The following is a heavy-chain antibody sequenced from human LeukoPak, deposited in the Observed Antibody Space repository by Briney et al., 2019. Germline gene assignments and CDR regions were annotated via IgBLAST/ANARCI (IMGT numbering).Heavy chain of an antibody. Sequence: GGSLRLSCAASGFTFNTYWMTWVRQAPGKGLEWVAHIHESGSYQNYVDSVKGRFTVSRDNTKSALYLQMSNLRAEDTAVYYCARDIPGGASFLDQWGQGTLVTVSS. D-gene: IGHD5-18*01. V-gene: IGHV3-7*01. CDR3: ARDIPGGASFLDQ. CDR2: IHESGSYQ. CDR1: GFTFNTYW. J-gene: IGHJ5*02.